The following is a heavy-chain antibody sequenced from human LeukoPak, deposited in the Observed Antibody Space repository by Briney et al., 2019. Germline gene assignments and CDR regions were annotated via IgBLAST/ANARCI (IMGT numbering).Heavy chain of an antibody. D-gene: IGHD1-14*01. CDR3: AKDPLSPEYYYYYYGMDV. CDR2: ISGSGGST. J-gene: IGHJ6*02. CDR1: GFTFSSYA. Sequence: GGSLRLSCAASGFTFSSYAMSWVRQAPGKGLEWVSAISGSGGSTYYADSVKGRFIISRDNSKNTLYLQMNSLRAEDTAVYYCAKDPLSPEYYYYYYGMDVWGQGTTVTVSS. V-gene: IGHV3-23*01.